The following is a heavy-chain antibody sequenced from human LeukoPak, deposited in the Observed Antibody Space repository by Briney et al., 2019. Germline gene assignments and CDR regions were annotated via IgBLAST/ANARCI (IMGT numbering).Heavy chain of an antibody. Sequence: GGSLRLSCAASGFTFSSYWMSWVRQGPGKGLEWVSSIISGTTYYADSLKGRFTISRDNPKNTVYLQMNSLRAEDTAVYYCAKMGRYGGTADLHWGQGTLVTVSS. D-gene: IGHD3-16*01. J-gene: IGHJ4*02. V-gene: IGHV3-23*01. CDR1: GFTFSSYW. CDR3: AKMGRYGGTADLH. CDR2: IISGTT.